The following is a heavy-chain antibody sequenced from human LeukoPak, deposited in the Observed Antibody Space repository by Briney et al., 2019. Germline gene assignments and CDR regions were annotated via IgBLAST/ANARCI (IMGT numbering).Heavy chain of an antibody. Sequence: GGSLRLSCAASGFTFSSYWMSWVRQAPGKGLEWVSAIGSDGGATSYAVSVKGRFTISRDNSKNTLYLQMNSLRAEDTAVYYCARYRCDSSGCYRAYDYWGQGSPVTVSS. D-gene: IGHD2-2*02. CDR3: ARYRCDSSGCYRAYDY. CDR1: GFTFSSYW. CDR2: IGSDGGAT. J-gene: IGHJ4*02. V-gene: IGHV3-23*01.